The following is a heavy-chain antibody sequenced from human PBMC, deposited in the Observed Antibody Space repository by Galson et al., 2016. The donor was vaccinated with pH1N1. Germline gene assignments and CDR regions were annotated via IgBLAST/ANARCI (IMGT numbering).Heavy chain of an antibody. V-gene: IGHV6-1*01. CDR2: TYFRSKWFY. Sequence: CAISGDSVSSNSAAWNWTRQSPSRGLEWLGSTYFRSKWFYNYAVSVQGRITINPDTSKNQFSLQLNSVTPEDTAVYYCARHSPGRAVGVFDCWGQGTLVTVSS. CDR3: ARHSPGRAVGVFDC. CDR1: GDSVSSNSAA. D-gene: IGHD6-19*01. J-gene: IGHJ4*02.